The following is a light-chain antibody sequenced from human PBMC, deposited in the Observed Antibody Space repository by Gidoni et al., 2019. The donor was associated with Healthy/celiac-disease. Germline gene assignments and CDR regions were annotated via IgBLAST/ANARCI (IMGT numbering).Light chain of an antibody. Sequence: EIVLTPSPATLSLSPGERATLSCRASQSVSSYLAWYQQKPGQAPRLLIYDASNRATGIPARFSGSGSGTDFTLTISSLEPEDFAVYYCQQRSNWPTTFGQGTKVEIK. CDR1: QSVSSY. CDR3: QQRSNWPTT. J-gene: IGKJ1*01. V-gene: IGKV3-11*01. CDR2: DAS.